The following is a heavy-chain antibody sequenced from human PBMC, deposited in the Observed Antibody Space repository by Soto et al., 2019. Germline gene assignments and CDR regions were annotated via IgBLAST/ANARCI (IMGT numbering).Heavy chain of an antibody. D-gene: IGHD1-1*01. CDR1: GFSLSTSGVG. J-gene: IGHJ4*02. Sequence: QITLNESGPTRVKPTQTLTLTCTFSGFSLSTSGVGVGWIRQSPGKALEWLAFIYWDDDKRYSPSLRSRLTITKATARRQVVLTIPHMDPVDTASYFCAPRAGLQGNWDGGYFDYWGLGTLVTVS. V-gene: IGHV2-5*02. CDR3: APRAGLQGNWDGGYFDY. CDR2: IYWDDDK.